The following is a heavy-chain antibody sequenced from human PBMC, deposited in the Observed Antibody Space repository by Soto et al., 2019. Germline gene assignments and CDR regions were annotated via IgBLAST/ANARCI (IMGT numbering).Heavy chain of an antibody. D-gene: IGHD2-2*01. CDR2: IIPILGIT. V-gene: IGHV1-69*02. CDR1: GATGGTFSTYT. Sequence: QVQLVQSGAEVKKPGSSVKVSCKASGATGGTFSTYTITWVRQAPGQGLEWMGRIIPILGITNYAQKFQGRLTSHAAKSTSPAHMELSTLSPQDTAVYYCARLGYCSNTNSQGRLYSNYGMDVWGQGTSVTVSS. CDR3: ARLGYCSNTNSQGRLYSNYGMDV. J-gene: IGHJ6*02.